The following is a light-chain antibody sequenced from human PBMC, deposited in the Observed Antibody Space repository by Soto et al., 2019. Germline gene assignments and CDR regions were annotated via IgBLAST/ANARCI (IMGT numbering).Light chain of an antibody. Sequence: DIPMTQSPSSLSASVGDRVTITCRASQSISNHLNWYQQKPGKAPKLLINDASSLQSGVPSRFSCSGSGTDFTLTITSLQPEDFATYHCQQRYITLYSFGQGTSLEIK. CDR1: QSISNH. J-gene: IGKJ2*03. V-gene: IGKV1-39*01. CDR3: QQRYITLYS. CDR2: DAS.